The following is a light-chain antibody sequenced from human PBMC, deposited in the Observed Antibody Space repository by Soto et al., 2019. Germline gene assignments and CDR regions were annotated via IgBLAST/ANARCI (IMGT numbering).Light chain of an antibody. V-gene: IGLV1-40*01. CDR2: GDN. CDR1: SSNIGTGYD. CDR3: QSYDNIMSGSI. Sequence: QSVLTQPPSVSGAPGQRVTISCTGSSSNIGTGYDVHWYQQFPGKAPKLLLSGDNIRPSGVPDRFFGSTSGTSASLAITGLQADDEADDYCQSYDNIMSGSIFGGGTKLTVL. J-gene: IGLJ2*01.